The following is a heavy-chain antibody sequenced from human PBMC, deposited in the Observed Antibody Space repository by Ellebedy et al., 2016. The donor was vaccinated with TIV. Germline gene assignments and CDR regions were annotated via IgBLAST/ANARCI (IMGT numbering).Heavy chain of an antibody. D-gene: IGHD3-22*01. CDR3: AKDRFPYYDSSGTTGYFDC. J-gene: IGHJ4*02. CDR1: GYSFTGYY. V-gene: IGHV1-2*02. Sequence: AASVKVSCKASGYSFTGYYIHWVRQAPGRGLEWMGWINPDRGDTKYPQSFQVRVSMTRDTSSSTAYMELSGLTSDDTAIYYCAKDRFPYYDSSGTTGYFDCWGQGTLVTVSS. CDR2: INPDRGDT.